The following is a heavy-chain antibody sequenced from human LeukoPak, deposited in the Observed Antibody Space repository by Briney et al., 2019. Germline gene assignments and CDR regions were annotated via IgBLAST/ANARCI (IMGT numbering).Heavy chain of an antibody. D-gene: IGHD7-27*01. Sequence: SQTLSLTCAISGDGLSVSSDVWNWVRQSPSRGLEWLGRKYYKSKWHNGYAVSVKSRITISPDTSKNQFSLHLNSVTPEDTAVYYCARDSDWGYDAYDIWGQGTMVTVSS. J-gene: IGHJ3*02. CDR1: GDGLSVSSDV. CDR3: ARDSDWGYDAYDI. V-gene: IGHV6-1*01. CDR2: KYYKSKWHN.